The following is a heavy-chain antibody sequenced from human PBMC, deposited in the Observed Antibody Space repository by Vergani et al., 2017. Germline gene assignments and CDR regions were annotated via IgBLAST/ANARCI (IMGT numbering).Heavy chain of an antibody. Sequence: QVQLVESGGGVFQRGGSLRLSCATSGFTLSNYDMQWIRQGLGKGLEFVAFIQFDGSNQYYADSVKGRFTLSRDFSKNTLYLQMNSLRTDDTATYYCAKHFRGWGIDYWGQGTQVIVSS. V-gene: IGHV3-30*02. D-gene: IGHD3-16*01. CDR2: IQFDGSNQ. J-gene: IGHJ4*02. CDR1: GFTLSNYD. CDR3: AKHFRGWGIDY.